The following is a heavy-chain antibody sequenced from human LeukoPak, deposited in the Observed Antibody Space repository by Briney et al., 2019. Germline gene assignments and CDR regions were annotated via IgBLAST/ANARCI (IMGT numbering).Heavy chain of an antibody. D-gene: IGHD2-21*02. CDR3: AGVATDCGGDCPAYYFDY. CDR1: GFTFRIYD. J-gene: IGHJ4*02. CDR2: ISYDGDNK. Sequence: GGSLRLSCAASGFTFRIYDLHWVRQAPGKGLEWVAAISYDGDNKYYADSVKGRFTTPRDNSKNTMYLQMNSLRAEDTAVYYCAGVATDCGGDCPAYYFDYWGQGTLVTVSS. V-gene: IGHV3-30-3*01.